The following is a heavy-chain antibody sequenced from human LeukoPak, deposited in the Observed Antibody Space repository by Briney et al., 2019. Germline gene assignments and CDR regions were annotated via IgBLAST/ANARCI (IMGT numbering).Heavy chain of an antibody. CDR3: AEHGIAMYGGD. CDR2: ISCSGSTI. V-gene: IGHV3-48*03. D-gene: IGHD3-10*02. J-gene: IGHJ6*04. Sequence: PGGSLTLSCAASGFTFSSYEMNWVRQAPGKGGAWVSYISCSGSTIYYTDSVKGRFTISRDNATNSLYLQMNRLRAEDTAVYSCAEHGIAMYGGDWGKGTTVTISS. CDR1: GFTFSSYE.